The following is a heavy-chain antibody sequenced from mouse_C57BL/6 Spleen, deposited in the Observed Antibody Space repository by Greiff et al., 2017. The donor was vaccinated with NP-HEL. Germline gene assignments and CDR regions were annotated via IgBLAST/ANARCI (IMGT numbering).Heavy chain of an antibody. Sequence: VQLQQSGAELVMPGASVKLSCKASGYTFTSYWMHWVKQRPGQGLEWIGEIDPSDSYTNYNQKFKGKSTLTVDKSSSTAYMQLSSLTSEDSAVYYCASHYYGSSDYYAMDYWGQRTSVTVSS. D-gene: IGHD1-1*01. J-gene: IGHJ4*01. V-gene: IGHV1-69*01. CDR3: ASHYYGSSDYYAMDY. CDR1: GYTFTSYW. CDR2: IDPSDSYT.